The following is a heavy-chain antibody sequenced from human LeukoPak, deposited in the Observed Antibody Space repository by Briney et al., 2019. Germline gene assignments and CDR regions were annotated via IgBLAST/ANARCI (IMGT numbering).Heavy chain of an antibody. Sequence: SETLSLTCTVSGGSISSSSYYWGWIRQPPGKGLEWIGSIYYSGSTYYNPSLKSRVTISVDTSKNQFSLKLSSVTAADTAVYYRARHSLSWYYFDYWGQGTLVTVSS. V-gene: IGHV4-39*01. CDR2: IYYSGST. D-gene: IGHD2-8*02. CDR1: GGSISSSSYY. CDR3: ARHSLSWYYFDY. J-gene: IGHJ4*02.